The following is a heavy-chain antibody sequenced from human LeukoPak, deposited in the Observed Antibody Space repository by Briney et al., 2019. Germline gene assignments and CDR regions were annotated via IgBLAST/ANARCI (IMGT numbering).Heavy chain of an antibody. V-gene: IGHV4-59*01. CDR2: IYYSGST. J-gene: IGHJ4*02. Sequence: SETLSLTCTVSGGSISSYYWSWIRQPPGKGLEWIGYIYYSGSTNYNPSLKSRVTISVDTSKNQFSLKLSSVTAADTAVYYCARFRYCSSTGCFYDFDFWGQGTLVTVSS. CDR3: ARFRYCSSTGCFYDFDF. CDR1: GGSISSYY. D-gene: IGHD2-2*01.